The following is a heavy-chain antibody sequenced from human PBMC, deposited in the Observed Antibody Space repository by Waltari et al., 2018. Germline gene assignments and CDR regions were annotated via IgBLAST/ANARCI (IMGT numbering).Heavy chain of an antibody. Sequence: QLVQSGAEVKKPGASVKVSCKASGYTFTGQYIHWVRHAPGQGLEWMGWIHPNSGDTNYAQKFQGRVTMTGDTSINTAYIELSSLRSDDTAIYYCAKSRDGYNFFDYWGQGALVTVSS. V-gene: IGHV1-2*02. CDR1: GYTFTGQY. D-gene: IGHD5-12*01. CDR3: AKSRDGYNFFDY. CDR2: IHPNSGDT. J-gene: IGHJ4*02.